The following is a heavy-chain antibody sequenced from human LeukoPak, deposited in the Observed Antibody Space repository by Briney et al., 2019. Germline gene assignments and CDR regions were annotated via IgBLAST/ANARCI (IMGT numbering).Heavy chain of an antibody. J-gene: IGHJ6*03. Sequence: SETLSLTCTVSGGSISSYYWNWIRQPAGKGLEWIGRIYRSGSTNYNPSLKSRVTMSVDTSKNQFSLKLSSVTAADTAVYYCASLMVRGVIRAYYYYYMDVWGKGTTVTISS. CDR3: ASLMVRGVIRAYYYYYMDV. D-gene: IGHD3-10*01. CDR1: GGSISSYY. CDR2: IYRSGST. V-gene: IGHV4-4*07.